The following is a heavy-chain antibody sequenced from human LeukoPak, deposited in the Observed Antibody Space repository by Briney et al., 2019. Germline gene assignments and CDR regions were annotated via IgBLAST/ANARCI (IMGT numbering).Heavy chain of an antibody. Sequence: PGGSLRLSCAASGFTFSSYAMHWVRQAPGKGLEYVSAISSNGGSTYYANSVKGKFTISRDNSKNTLYLQMGSLRAEDMAVYYCATLGMVGVDWYYMDVWGKGTTVTVSS. CDR2: ISSNGGST. CDR3: ATLGMVGVDWYYMDV. V-gene: IGHV3-64*01. CDR1: GFTFSSYA. D-gene: IGHD3-3*01. J-gene: IGHJ6*03.